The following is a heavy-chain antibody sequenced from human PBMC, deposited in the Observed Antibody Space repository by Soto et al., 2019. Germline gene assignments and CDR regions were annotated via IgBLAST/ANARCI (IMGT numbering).Heavy chain of an antibody. CDR1: GFTFSSYA. D-gene: IGHD1-26*01. CDR2: ISGSGGST. CDR3: AKAVGLNYYYYYMDV. V-gene: IGHV3-23*01. Sequence: GGSLRLSCAASGFTFSSYAMSWVRQAPGKGLEWVSAISGSGGSTYYADSVKGLFTISRDNSKNTLYLQMNSLRAEDTAVYYCAKAVGLNYYYYYMDVWGKGTTVTVSS. J-gene: IGHJ6*03.